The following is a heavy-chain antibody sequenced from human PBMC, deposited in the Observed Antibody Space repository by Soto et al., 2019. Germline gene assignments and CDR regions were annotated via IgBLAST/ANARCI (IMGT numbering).Heavy chain of an antibody. J-gene: IGHJ5*01. CDR1: GDSISTVDYF. CDR2: IYKSATT. D-gene: IGHD2-15*01. V-gene: IGHV4-30-4*01. CDR3: ARGRYCLTGRCFPNWFDS. Sequence: TLSLTCSVSGDSISTVDYFWAWVRQPPGQSLEYIGYIYKSATTYYNPSFESRVAISLDTSKSQFSLNVTSLTAADTAVYFCARGRYCLTGRCFPNWFDSWGQGTLVTVSS.